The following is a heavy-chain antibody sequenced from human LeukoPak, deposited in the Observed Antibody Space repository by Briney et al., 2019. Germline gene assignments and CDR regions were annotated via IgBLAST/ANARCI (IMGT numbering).Heavy chain of an antibody. CDR1: GYSFVSYW. J-gene: IGHJ6*02. CDR3: ARQRVIAAAGTYYYYGMDV. Sequence: GESLKISCKGSGYSFVSYWIAWVRQMPGKGLEWMGIIFPGDSNTRYSPSFQGQVTISADKSISTAYLQWSSLKASDTAVYYCARQRVIAAAGTYYYYGMDVWGQGTTVTVSS. CDR2: IFPGDSNT. D-gene: IGHD6-13*01. V-gene: IGHV5-51*01.